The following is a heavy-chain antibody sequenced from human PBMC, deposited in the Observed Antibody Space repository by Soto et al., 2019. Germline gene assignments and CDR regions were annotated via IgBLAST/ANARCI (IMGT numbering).Heavy chain of an antibody. D-gene: IGHD6-25*01. Sequence: QVQLVQSGAEVKKPGASVKVSCKASGYTFTSYYMHWVRQAPGQGLEWMGIINPSGGSTSYAQKYQGRDTMTRDRYTSRVYMELSSLRCGDTAVYYCASDELECSGTGLYHYWGQGTLVTVSS. V-gene: IGHV1-46*03. J-gene: IGHJ4*02. CDR2: INPSGGST. CDR1: GYTFTSYY. CDR3: ASDELECSGTGLYHY.